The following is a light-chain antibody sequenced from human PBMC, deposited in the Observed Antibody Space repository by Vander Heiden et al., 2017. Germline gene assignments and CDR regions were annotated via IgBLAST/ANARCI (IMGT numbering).Light chain of an antibody. V-gene: IGLV1-44*01. J-gene: IGLJ1*01. CDR3: AAWDDSLNGYV. Sequence: QSVLTQPPSASGTPGRRVTISCSGSSSNIGSNTLNWYQQLPGTDPKRLIDCNNQRPSGVPDRFAGYKSGTYDSLAITVLQSEDEAEDYCAAWDDSLNGYVFGTGTKVNVL. CDR2: CNN. CDR1: SSNIGSNT.